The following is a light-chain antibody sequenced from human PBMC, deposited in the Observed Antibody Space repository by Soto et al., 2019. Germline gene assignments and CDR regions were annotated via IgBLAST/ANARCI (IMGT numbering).Light chain of an antibody. Sequence: DIKMTESPSTLSGSVGDRVTIXXRASQTISSWLAWYQQKPGKAPKXVIYAASTLQSGVPSRFSGSGAGTDFTLTISSLQSEDFATYYCQQHYITPWTSGQGTKVDIK. V-gene: IGKV1-39*01. CDR3: QQHYITPWT. CDR1: QTISSW. J-gene: IGKJ1*01. CDR2: AAS.